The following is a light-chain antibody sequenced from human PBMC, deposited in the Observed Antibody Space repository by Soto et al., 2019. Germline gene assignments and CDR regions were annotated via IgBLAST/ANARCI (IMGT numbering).Light chain of an antibody. V-gene: IGLV2-14*03. CDR1: SSDIGGYNY. CDR2: DVT. CDR3: RSFTSSTVV. Sequence: QSVLTQPASVSGSPGQSITISCTGTSSDIGGYNYVSWYQQHPGKAPKLLISDVTNRPSGVSNRFSGSKSANTASLTISGLQAEDEAEYYCRSFTSSTVVFGGGIKVTVL. J-gene: IGLJ2*01.